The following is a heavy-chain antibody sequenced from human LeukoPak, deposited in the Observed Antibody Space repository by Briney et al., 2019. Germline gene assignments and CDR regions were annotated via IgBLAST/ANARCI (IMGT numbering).Heavy chain of an antibody. V-gene: IGHV3-74*01. CDR3: ARDGPSYYYDSSGYYT. D-gene: IGHD3-22*01. CDR2: INSDRSST. Sequence: GGSLRLSCAASGFTFSSYWMHWVRQAPGKGLVWVSRINSDRSSTSYADSVKGRFTISRDNAKNTLYLQMNSLRAEDTAVYYCARDGPSYYYDSSGYYTWGQGTLVTVSS. CDR1: GFTFSSYW. J-gene: IGHJ5*02.